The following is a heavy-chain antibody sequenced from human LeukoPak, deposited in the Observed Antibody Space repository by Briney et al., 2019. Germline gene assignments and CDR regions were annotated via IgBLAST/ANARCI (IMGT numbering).Heavy chain of an antibody. J-gene: IGHJ6*03. Sequence: SETLSLTCTVSGGAISSSSNYWGWIRQPPGKGLEWIGNIYYSGSAFSNPSLKSRITISLDTSRNQFSLKLRSVTAADTAVYYCARQTMEYSSSSVFYHYMDVWGKGTTVTVSS. CDR3: ARQTMEYSSSSVFYHYMDV. D-gene: IGHD6-6*01. CDR1: GGAISSSSNY. V-gene: IGHV4-39*01. CDR2: IYYSGSA.